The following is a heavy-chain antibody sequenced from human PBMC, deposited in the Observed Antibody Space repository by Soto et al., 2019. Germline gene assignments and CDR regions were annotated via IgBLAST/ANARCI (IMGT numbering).Heavy chain of an antibody. CDR2: IYFTGNT. V-gene: IGHV4-39*01. J-gene: IGHJ5*02. D-gene: IGHD6-25*01. Sequence: SETLSLTCSASGGSITSSSHFWGWVRQPPGRGLEWIGTIYFTGNTYYTPSLKSRLTMSIDTSKNEFSLRLNSVTAADTAVYYCAGQTFTIAAASYGRSNWFDPWGPGTLVTVSS. CDR1: GGSITSSSHF. CDR3: AGQTFTIAAASYGRSNWFDP.